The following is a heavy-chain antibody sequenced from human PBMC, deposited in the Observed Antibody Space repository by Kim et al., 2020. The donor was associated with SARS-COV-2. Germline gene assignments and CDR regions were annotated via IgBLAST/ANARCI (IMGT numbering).Heavy chain of an antibody. CDR3: ARVLAPPRMTRYYDYVWGSYRYPLVDGYYYGMDV. CDR2: ISSSSSYI. D-gene: IGHD3-16*02. V-gene: IGHV3-21*01. J-gene: IGHJ6*02. Sequence: GGSLRLSCAASGFTFSSYSMNWVRQAPGKGLEWVSSISSSSSYIYYADSVKGRFTISRDNAKNSLYLQMNSLRAEDTAVYYCARVLAPPRMTRYYDYVWGSYRYPLVDGYYYGMDVWGQGTTVTVSS. CDR1: GFTFSSYS.